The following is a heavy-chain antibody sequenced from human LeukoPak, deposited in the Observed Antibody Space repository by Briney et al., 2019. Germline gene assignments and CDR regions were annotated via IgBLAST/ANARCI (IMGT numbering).Heavy chain of an antibody. CDR3: ARAGYHYDSKRKFDP. J-gene: IGHJ5*02. D-gene: IGHD3-22*01. CDR2: LYYSGST. Sequence: SETLSLTCAVYGGSFSGYYWSWIRQPPGKGLEWIGSLYYSGSTYYNPSLKSRVTISVDTSKNRFSLKLSSVTAADTAVYYCARAGYHYDSKRKFDPWGQGTLVTVSS. V-gene: IGHV4-34*01. CDR1: GGSFSGYY.